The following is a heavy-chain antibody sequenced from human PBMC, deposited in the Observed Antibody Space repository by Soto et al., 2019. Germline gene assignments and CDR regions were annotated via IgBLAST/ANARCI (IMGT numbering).Heavy chain of an antibody. CDR2: ITPMFDTT. V-gene: IGHV1-69*12. CDR1: GGTFSTND. CDR3: AQEPGSQIAAF. D-gene: IGHD2-15*01. Sequence: QVQLVQSGAEVKKPGSSVKVSCKASGGTFSTNDISWVRQAPGQGLEWMGGITPMFDTTKYGQDFQGRVTITADESTTTAYMELSSLRSEDTAIYCCAQEPGSQIAAFWGQGTLVTVSS. J-gene: IGHJ4*02.